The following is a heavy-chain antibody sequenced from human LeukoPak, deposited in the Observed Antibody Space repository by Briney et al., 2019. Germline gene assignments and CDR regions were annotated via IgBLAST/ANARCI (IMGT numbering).Heavy chain of an antibody. CDR1: GYTFTSYG. D-gene: IGHD2-2*01. J-gene: IGHJ4*02. CDR3: ARDRGVVVPAASDY. Sequence: GASVKVSCKASGYTFTSYGISWVRQAPGQGLEWMGWISAYNGYTNYAQMLQGRVTMTTDTSTSTAYMELRSLRSDDTAVYYCARDRGVVVPAASDYWGQGTLVTVSS. CDR2: ISAYNGYT. V-gene: IGHV1-18*01.